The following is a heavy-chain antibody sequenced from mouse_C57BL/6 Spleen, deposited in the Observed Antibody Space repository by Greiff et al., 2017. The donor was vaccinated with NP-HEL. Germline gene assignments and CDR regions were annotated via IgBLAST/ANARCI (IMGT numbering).Heavy chain of an antibody. Sequence: EVKLVESGGGLVKPGGSLKLSCAASGFTFSSYAMSWVRQTPEKRLEWVATISDGGSYTYYPDNVKGRFTISRDNAKNNLYLQMSHLKSEDTAMYYCANFYDYGDWFAYWGQGTLVTVSA. J-gene: IGHJ3*01. CDR1: GFTFSSYA. V-gene: IGHV5-4*03. CDR2: ISDGGSYT. D-gene: IGHD2-4*01. CDR3: ANFYDYGDWFAY.